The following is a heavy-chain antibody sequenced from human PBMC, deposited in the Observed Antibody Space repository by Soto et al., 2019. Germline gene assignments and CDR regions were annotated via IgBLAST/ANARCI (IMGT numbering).Heavy chain of an antibody. CDR2: IYYTGNT. CDR1: GASISGGDYY. D-gene: IGHD3-22*01. CDR3: ARATYDSSTYYLDY. V-gene: IGHV4-30-4*01. Sequence: QVQLQESGPGLVKPSQTLSLTCTVSGASISGGDYYWTWIRQPPGKGLEWIGSIYYTGNTYSNPSLESRLSLSVDPSNNQFALRLTSVTAADTAIYYCARATYDSSTYYLDYWGQGTLVTVSS. J-gene: IGHJ4*02.